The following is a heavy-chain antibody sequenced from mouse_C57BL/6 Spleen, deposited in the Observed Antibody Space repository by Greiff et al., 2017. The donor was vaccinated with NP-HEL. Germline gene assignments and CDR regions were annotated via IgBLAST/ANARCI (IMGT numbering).Heavy chain of an antibody. V-gene: IGHV1-76*01. CDR1: GYTFTDYY. Sequence: QVQLKQSGAELVRPGASVKLSCKASGYTFTDYYINWVKQRPGQGLEWIARIYPGSGNTYYNEKFKGKATLTAEKSSSTAYMQLSSLTSEDSAVYFCARYYDYDAAMDYWGQGTSVTVSS. CDR2: IYPGSGNT. J-gene: IGHJ4*01. CDR3: ARYYDYDAAMDY. D-gene: IGHD2-4*01.